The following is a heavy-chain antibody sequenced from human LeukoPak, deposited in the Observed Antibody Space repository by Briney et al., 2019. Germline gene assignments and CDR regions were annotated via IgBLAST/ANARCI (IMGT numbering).Heavy chain of an antibody. CDR1: GYSFTSYW. V-gene: IGHV5-51*01. Sequence: GESLKISCKGSGYSFTSYWIGWVRQMPGKGLEWMGIIYPGDPDTRYSPSFQGQVTISADKSISTAYLQWSSLKASDTAMYYCARSVSGHYYGSGSYLPQAFDYWGQGTLVTVSS. D-gene: IGHD3-10*01. CDR3: ARSVSGHYYGSGSYLPQAFDY. J-gene: IGHJ4*02. CDR2: IYPGDPDT.